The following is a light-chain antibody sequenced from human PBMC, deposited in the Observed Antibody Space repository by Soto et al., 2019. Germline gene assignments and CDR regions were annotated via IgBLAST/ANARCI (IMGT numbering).Light chain of an antibody. J-gene: IGLJ2*01. CDR1: SNDVGDYNY. CDR2: EVS. V-gene: IGLV2-14*01. CDR3: TSYATYSTLV. Sequence: QSVLTQPASVSGSPGQSITIACTVTSNDVGDYNYVSWYQHHPGKAPKLLIFEVSNRPSGVSYRFSGSKFGNTASLTISGLQAEDEADYFCTSYATYSTLVLGGGTK.